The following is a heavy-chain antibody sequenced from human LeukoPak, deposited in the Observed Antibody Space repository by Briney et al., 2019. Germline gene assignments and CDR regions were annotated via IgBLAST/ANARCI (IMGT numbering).Heavy chain of an antibody. V-gene: IGHV3-30*18. CDR2: ISYDGSNK. D-gene: IGHD6-19*01. J-gene: IGHJ4*02. CDR3: AKGPSSSGRTSFDY. Sequence: GGSLRLSCAASGFTFSSYSMNWVRQAPGKGLEWVAVISYDGSNKYYADSVKGRFTISRDNSKNTLYLQMNSLRAEDTAVYYCAKGPSSSGRTSFDYWGQGTLVTVSS. CDR1: GFTFSSYS.